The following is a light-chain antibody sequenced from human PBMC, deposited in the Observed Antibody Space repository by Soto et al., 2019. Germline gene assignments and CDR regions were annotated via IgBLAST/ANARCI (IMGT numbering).Light chain of an antibody. J-gene: IGKJ4*01. V-gene: IGKV1-5*01. CDR2: DAS. CDR3: QQYNSFSIT. CDR1: QSISSW. Sequence: DIQMTQSPSPLSASVGDRVTITCLSSQSISSWLAWYQQKPGKAPQLLIYDASSLQSGVPSRFSGSGSGTEFTRTISSLQTDDFATYYGQQYNSFSITFGGGTNVEIK.